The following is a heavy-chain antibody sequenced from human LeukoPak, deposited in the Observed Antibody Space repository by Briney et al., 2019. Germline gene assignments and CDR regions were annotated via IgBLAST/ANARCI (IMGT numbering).Heavy chain of an antibody. V-gene: IGHV1-8*01. CDR1: GYTFTSYD. Sequence: ASVKVSCKASGYTFTSYDINWVRQATGQGLEWMGWMNPNSGNTGYAQKFQGRVTMTRNTSISTAYMGLSSLRSEDTAVYYCARGFRGGYCSSTSCYLFDYWGQGTLVTVSS. D-gene: IGHD2-2*01. CDR3: ARGFRGGYCSSTSCYLFDY. J-gene: IGHJ4*02. CDR2: MNPNSGNT.